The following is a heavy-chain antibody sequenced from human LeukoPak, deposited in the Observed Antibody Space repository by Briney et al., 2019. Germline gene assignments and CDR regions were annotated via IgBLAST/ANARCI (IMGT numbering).Heavy chain of an antibody. J-gene: IGHJ4*02. Sequence: GGSLRLSCAASGFTFSSYAMSWVRQAPGKGLEWVSAISGSGGSTYYADSVKGRFTISRDNSKNTLYLQMNSLRAEDTAVYYCAKDQEPLYGSGSYPDYWGQGTLVTVSS. V-gene: IGHV3-23*01. CDR1: GFTFSSYA. CDR3: AKDQEPLYGSGSYPDY. D-gene: IGHD3-10*01. CDR2: ISGSGGST.